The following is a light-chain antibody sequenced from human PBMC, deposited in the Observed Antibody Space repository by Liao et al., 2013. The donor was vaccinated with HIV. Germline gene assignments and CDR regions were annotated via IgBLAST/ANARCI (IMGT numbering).Light chain of an antibody. CDR3: QAWDSSTDVA. CDR1: NIGSKS. Sequence: SYELTQPPSVSVAPGKTARITCGGNNIGSKSVHWYQQKPGQAPVLVIYYDSDRPSGIPERFSGSNSGSTVTLTISGTQTLDEADYYCQAWDSSTDVAFGGGTKLTVL. CDR2: YDS. J-gene: IGLJ2*01. V-gene: IGLV3-21*01.